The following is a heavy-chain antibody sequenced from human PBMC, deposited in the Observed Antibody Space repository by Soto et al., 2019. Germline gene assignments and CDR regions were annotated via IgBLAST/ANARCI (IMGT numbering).Heavy chain of an antibody. CDR3: GHRRWGEVGSSWYFEYDY. Sequence: QITLKESGPTLVKPTQTLTLTCTFSGFSLSTSGVGVGWIRQPPGKALEWLALIYWDDDKRYSPSLKSRLTITQDTSKNQVVPKMTNMDHVVTATYSRGHRRWGEVGSSWYFEYDYWGQGTLVTVSS. V-gene: IGHV2-5*02. D-gene: IGHD6-13*01. CDR2: IYWDDDK. J-gene: IGHJ4*02. CDR1: GFSLSTSGVG.